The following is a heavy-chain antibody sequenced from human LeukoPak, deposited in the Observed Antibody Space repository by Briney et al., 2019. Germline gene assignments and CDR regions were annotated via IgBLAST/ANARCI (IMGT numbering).Heavy chain of an antibody. CDR1: GGSISSSNW. J-gene: IGHJ5*02. Sequence: SETLSLTCAVSGGSISSSNWWSWVRQPPGKGLEWIGEIYHSGSTNYNPSLKSRVTISVDKSKNQFSLKLSSVTAADTAVYYCARLSIAARGGFDPWGQGTLVTVSS. V-gene: IGHV4-4*02. CDR3: ARLSIAARGGFDP. D-gene: IGHD6-6*01. CDR2: IYHSGST.